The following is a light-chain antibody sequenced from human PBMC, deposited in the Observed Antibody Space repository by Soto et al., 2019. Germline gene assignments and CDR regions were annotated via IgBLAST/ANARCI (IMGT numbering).Light chain of an antibody. J-gene: IGKJ1*01. Sequence: QLILSYYSLSASVGDRVTVSCRASQGISNYLAWYQQKPGKVPKLLIYAASTLPSGVPTRFSGSGSGTDFPPTISSLPAEDVVTYCCQNYNCPPRTFGQGTNVDIK. CDR3: QNYNCPPRT. CDR2: AAS. V-gene: IGKV1-27*01. CDR1: QGISNY.